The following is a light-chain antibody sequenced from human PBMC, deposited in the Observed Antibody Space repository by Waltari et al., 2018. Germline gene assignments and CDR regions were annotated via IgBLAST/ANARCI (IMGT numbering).Light chain of an antibody. CDR2: DAS. J-gene: IGKJ4*01. Sequence: EVVLTQSPATLSLSPGERATLSCRASHNISRYLGWYQQKPGQPPRPLIYDASNRATGVPDRVTGSGSGTDVTLTISSLEPEDLAVYYCQQRSSWLPLTFGGGTKVEIK. CDR1: HNISRY. CDR3: QQRSSWLPLT. V-gene: IGKV3-11*01.